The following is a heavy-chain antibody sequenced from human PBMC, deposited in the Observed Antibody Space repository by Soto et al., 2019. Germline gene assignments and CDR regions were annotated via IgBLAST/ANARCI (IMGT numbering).Heavy chain of an antibody. J-gene: IGHJ6*02. D-gene: IGHD3-22*01. CDR1: GYSFTTYW. V-gene: IGHV5-51*01. CDR3: ARSANYYDSSGYRSYYYGMDV. Sequence: PGESLKISCKASGYSFTTYWIGWVRQMPGKGLEWMGIIYPGDSDTRYSPSFQGQVTISADKSISTAYLQWSSLKASDTAMYYCARSANYYDSSGYRSYYYGMDVWGQGTTVTVSS. CDR2: IYPGDSDT.